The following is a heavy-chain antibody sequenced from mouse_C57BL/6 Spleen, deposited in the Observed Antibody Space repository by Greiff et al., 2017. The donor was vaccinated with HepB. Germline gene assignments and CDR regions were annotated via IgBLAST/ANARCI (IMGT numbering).Heavy chain of an antibody. Sequence: QVQLKQSGAELVKPGASVKISCKASGYAFSSYWMNWVKQRPGKGLEWIGQIYPGDGDTNYNGKFKGKATLTADKSSSTAYMQLSSLTSEDSAVYFCARSPYYYGSSSYLDYWGQGTTLTVSS. D-gene: IGHD1-1*01. CDR1: GYAFSSYW. CDR2: IYPGDGDT. J-gene: IGHJ2*01. CDR3: ARSPYYYGSSSYLDY. V-gene: IGHV1-80*01.